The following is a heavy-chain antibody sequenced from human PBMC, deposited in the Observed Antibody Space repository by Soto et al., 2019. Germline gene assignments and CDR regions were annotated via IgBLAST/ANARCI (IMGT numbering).Heavy chain of an antibody. CDR3: ARGGELAGWMPFDS. Sequence: QVHLVQSGAEVKKPGSSVQVSCRASGGTFNTYGFNWVRQAPGQGLEWMGGIIPLFGTTTYAQNFQGRVTITADQSTTTAYMGMSGLTSEDTAVYFCARGGELAGWMPFDSWGQGTLVPVSS. CDR1: GGTFNTYG. V-gene: IGHV1-69*01. D-gene: IGHD6-19*01. CDR2: IIPLFGTT. J-gene: IGHJ4*02.